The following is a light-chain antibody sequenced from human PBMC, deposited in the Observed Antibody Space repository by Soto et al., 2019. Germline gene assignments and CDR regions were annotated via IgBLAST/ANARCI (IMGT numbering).Light chain of an antibody. CDR2: AAS. CDR1: QGIANY. Sequence: DIQMTQSPSSLSASVGDRVAITCRASQGIANYLAWYQQKPGKVPKLLIYAASTVQSGVPSRFSGSGSGTDFTLTISSLQPEDVGTYYCQKYSSLPPWTFGQGTKVEIK. J-gene: IGKJ1*01. V-gene: IGKV1-27*01. CDR3: QKYSSLPPWT.